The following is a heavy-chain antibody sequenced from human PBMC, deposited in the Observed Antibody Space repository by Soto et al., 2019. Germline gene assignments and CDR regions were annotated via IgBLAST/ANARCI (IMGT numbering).Heavy chain of an antibody. D-gene: IGHD3-10*01. CDR1: GFTFSSYS. J-gene: IGHJ4*02. CDR3: TRGPRPISTGTGAY. V-gene: IGHV3-21*01. CDR2: ISSSSSYI. Sequence: GESLKLSSAASGFTFSSYSMNWVRQAPGKGLEWVSSISSSSSYIYYADSVKGRFTISRDNAKNSLYPQMNSLRAEDTAVYYCTRGPRPISTGTGAYWGQGTQVTVSS.